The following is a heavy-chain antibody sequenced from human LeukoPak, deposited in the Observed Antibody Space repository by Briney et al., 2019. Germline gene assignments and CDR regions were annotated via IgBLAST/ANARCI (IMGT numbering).Heavy chain of an antibody. D-gene: IGHD3-22*01. V-gene: IGHV4-59*13. Sequence: SETLSLTCTVSGDSISHYYWTWIRQPPGRGLEWIAFIYHTGITNYNPSLQSRVITSLDTSKNQLSLKLGTVTAADTAVYYVAGFTSPERYFYFTYPHYMDVWGKGTAVPVPS. CDR3: AGFTSPERYFYFTYPHYMDV. CDR1: GDSISHYY. CDR2: IYHTGIT. J-gene: IGHJ6*03.